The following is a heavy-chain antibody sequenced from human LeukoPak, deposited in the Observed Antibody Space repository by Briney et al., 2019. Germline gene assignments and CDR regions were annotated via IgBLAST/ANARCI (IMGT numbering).Heavy chain of an antibody. J-gene: IGHJ4*02. D-gene: IGHD3-22*01. CDR1: GYTFTSYG. V-gene: IGHV1-18*01. Sequence: ASVKVSCKASGYTFTSYGISWVRQAPGQGLEWMGWISAYNGNTNYAQKLQGRVTMTTDTSTSTAYMELSSLRSEDTAVYYCARRSDDYDSSAYYHWGQGTLVTVSS. CDR3: ARRSDDYDSSAYYH. CDR2: ISAYNGNT.